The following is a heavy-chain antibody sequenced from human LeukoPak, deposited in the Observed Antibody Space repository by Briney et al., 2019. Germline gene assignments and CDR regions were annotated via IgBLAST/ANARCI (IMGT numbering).Heavy chain of an antibody. V-gene: IGHV3-23*01. CDR3: ANSRSTGRGFYPPTYFDS. D-gene: IGHD1-14*01. CDR2: ITGNSGYT. Sequence: QSGGSLRLSCAASGFTFSTYAMIWVRQAPGKSLEWVSAITGNSGYTYYADSVKGRFTISRDNSKNTLYLQMNSLRGEDTAVYYCANSRSTGRGFYPPTYFDSWGQGTLVAVSS. CDR1: GFTFSTYA. J-gene: IGHJ4*02.